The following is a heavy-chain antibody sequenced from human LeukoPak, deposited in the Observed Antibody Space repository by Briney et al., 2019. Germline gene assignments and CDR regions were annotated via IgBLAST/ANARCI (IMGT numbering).Heavy chain of an antibody. CDR2: ISCSGCST. Sequence: GGSLRLSCTASGFTFSIYAMIWLRHAPGKGLEWVSAISCSGCSTYYADSVKGRFTISRDNSKNTLYLQMNSLRAEDTAVYYCAKDAHDYGDPGDWFDPWGQGTLVTVSS. D-gene: IGHD4-17*01. J-gene: IGHJ5*02. CDR3: AKDAHDYGDPGDWFDP. CDR1: GFTFSIYA. V-gene: IGHV3-23*01.